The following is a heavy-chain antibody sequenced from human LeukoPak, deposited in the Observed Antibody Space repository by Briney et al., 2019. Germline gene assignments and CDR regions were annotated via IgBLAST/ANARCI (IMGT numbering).Heavy chain of an antibody. Sequence: PSETLSLTCTVSGGSISSYYWSWIRQPVGKGLEWIGRIYASGSTNYNPSLKSRVTMSVDTSKNQFSLKLSSVTAADTAVYYCARAKDSGSYWDNWFDPWGQGTLVTVSS. CDR2: IYASGST. CDR3: ARAKDSGSYWDNWFDP. CDR1: GGSISSYY. J-gene: IGHJ5*02. D-gene: IGHD1-26*01. V-gene: IGHV4-4*07.